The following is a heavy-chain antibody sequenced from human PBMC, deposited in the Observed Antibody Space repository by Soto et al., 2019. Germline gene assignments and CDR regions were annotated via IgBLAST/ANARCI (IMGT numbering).Heavy chain of an antibody. Sequence: PGGSLILSCAASGFTFSTYDIHWVRQVPGKGLEWVSAIGSAHDPYYLGSVKGRFSISRENAKNSLYLQMNSLTTGDTAVYYCARAYLGRLPRRADYYYALDVWGQGTTVTVSS. D-gene: IGHD1-26*01. CDR3: ARAYLGRLPRRADYYYALDV. V-gene: IGHV3-13*05. CDR1: GFTFSTYD. J-gene: IGHJ6*02. CDR2: IGSAHDP.